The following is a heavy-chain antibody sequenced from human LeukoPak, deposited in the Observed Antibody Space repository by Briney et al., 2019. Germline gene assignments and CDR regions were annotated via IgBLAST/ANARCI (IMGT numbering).Heavy chain of an antibody. V-gene: IGHV1-18*01. CDR2: ISPYNGNT. Sequence: ASARVSCKASGYTFTSFDISWVRQAPGQGLEWMGWISPYNGNTNYPQKVQGRITVTTDTSTSTAYMELRSLRSDDTAVYYCARDKNHYDTRGDFWGQGTLVTVSS. CDR3: ARDKNHYDTRGDF. D-gene: IGHD3-22*01. CDR1: GYTFTSFD. J-gene: IGHJ4*02.